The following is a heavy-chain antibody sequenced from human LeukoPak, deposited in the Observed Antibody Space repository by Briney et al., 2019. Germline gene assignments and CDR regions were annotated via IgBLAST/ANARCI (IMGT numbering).Heavy chain of an antibody. CDR2: INRDGSSK. V-gene: IGHV3-74*01. Sequence: GGSLRLSCAASGFTFSSYWRHWVRQAPAKGLVGVSHINRDGSSKTYADSVKGRFTNSRDNAKNTLYLQMNSLRAEDTAVCYCERETIYDFWSGPDGGIRFDPWGQGTPVTVSS. D-gene: IGHD3/OR15-3a*01. CDR3: ERETIYDFWSGPDGGIRFDP. J-gene: IGHJ5*02. CDR1: GFTFSSYW.